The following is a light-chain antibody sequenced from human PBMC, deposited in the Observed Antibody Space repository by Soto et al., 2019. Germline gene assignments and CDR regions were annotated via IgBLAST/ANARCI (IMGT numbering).Light chain of an antibody. Sequence: DIQMTQSPSSLSASVGDRVTIPCRSSQFISTYLSWYQQKPGKAPKLLIYATSNLQSGVPSRFSGSGSGTDFTLTISSLQPEDFATYYCQQSYSLPPTFGQGTKLEIK. CDR2: ATS. V-gene: IGKV1-39*01. CDR3: QQSYSLPPT. J-gene: IGKJ2*01. CDR1: QFISTY.